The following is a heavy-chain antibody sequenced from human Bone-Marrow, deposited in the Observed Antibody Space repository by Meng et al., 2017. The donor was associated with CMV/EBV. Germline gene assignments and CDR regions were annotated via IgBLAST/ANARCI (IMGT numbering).Heavy chain of an antibody. D-gene: IGHD6-13*01. CDR3: ARRGSVVIASGAPAFYFDL. J-gene: IGHJ4*02. V-gene: IGHV4-31*02. Sequence: SNCDYYWPWIRQYPGEGLEWIGYVYYSGSTYYNPSLKSRVAMSVDTSKNQFSLTLNYVTAADTAVYYCARRGSVVIASGAPAFYFDLWGQGTLVTVSS. CDR1: SNCDYY. CDR2: VYYSGST.